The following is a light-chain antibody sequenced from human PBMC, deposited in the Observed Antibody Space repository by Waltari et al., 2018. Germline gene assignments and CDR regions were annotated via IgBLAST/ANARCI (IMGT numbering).Light chain of an antibody. J-gene: IGLJ3*02. CDR2: RNN. CDR3: ASWDDSLSVGV. CDR1: ISNLGTNY. Sequence: QSVLTQPPSASGTPGQRVTISCSGSISNLGTNYVYWYQQFPGTAPKLLITRNNQRPSGVPDRFSGSKSGTSASLAISGLRSEDEADYYCASWDDSLSVGVFGGGTKLTVL. V-gene: IGLV1-47*01.